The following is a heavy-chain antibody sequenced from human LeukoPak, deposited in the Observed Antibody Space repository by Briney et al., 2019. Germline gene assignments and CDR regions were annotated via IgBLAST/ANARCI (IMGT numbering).Heavy chain of an antibody. D-gene: IGHD2-2*01. CDR1: GFTASSNY. V-gene: IGHV3-53*01. J-gene: IGHJ4*02. CDR2: IHSGGST. CDR3: ARVSGSTLHY. Sequence: GGSLRRCSAASGFTASSNYMKWYPKALGSGLEWVSVIHSGGSTYYADSVKGRFTISRDNSKNTLYLQMNSLRAEDTAVYYCARVSGSTLHYWGQGTLVTVSS.